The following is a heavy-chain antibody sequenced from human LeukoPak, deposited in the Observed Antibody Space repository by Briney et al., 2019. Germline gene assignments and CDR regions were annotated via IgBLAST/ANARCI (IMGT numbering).Heavy chain of an antibody. Sequence: PGRSLRLSCAASGFTFSSYGMHWVRQAPGKGLEWVAVIPYDGSNKYYADSVKGRFTISRDNSKNTLYLQMNSLRAEDTAVYYCAKDLGGSVDYWGQGTLVTVSS. CDR3: AKDLGGSVDY. D-gene: IGHD1-26*01. V-gene: IGHV3-30*18. J-gene: IGHJ4*02. CDR2: IPYDGSNK. CDR1: GFTFSSYG.